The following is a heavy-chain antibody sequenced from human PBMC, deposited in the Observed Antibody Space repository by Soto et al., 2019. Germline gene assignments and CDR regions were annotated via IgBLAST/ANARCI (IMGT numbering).Heavy chain of an antibody. CDR1: GQSFSGHS. CDR2: IKESGST. CDR3: ARGSGIVALPGELEDVNYDY. J-gene: IGHJ4*02. V-gene: IGHV4-34*01. Sequence: QVQLQQWGAGLVKPSETLSLSCAVYGQSFSGHSWAWIRQPPGKGLEWIGEIKESGSTYYNPSLKSRVTLSTDTSKNQFSLKLTSVSAADTAAYFCARGSGIVALPGELEDVNYDYWGQGTLVNVSS. D-gene: IGHD1-1*01.